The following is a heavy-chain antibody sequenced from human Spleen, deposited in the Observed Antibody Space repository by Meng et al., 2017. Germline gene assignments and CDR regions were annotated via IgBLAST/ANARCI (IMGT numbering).Heavy chain of an antibody. CDR3: TKDIKSRIVAAGLFAY. CDR1: GFTFDDHA. V-gene: IGHV3-9*01. J-gene: IGHJ4*01. D-gene: IGHD6-19*01. Sequence: SLKISCAASGFTFDDHAMHWVRQGPGKGLEWVSGISWHGGDIAYAESVKGRVTISRDNAKNSLYLEMNSLRVEDTALYYCTKDIKSRIVAAGLFAYWGHGNLVTFDS. CDR2: ISWHGGDI.